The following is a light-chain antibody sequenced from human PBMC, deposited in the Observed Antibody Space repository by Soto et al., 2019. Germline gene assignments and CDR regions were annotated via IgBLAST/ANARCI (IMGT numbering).Light chain of an antibody. CDR3: QQYGSSPMYT. CDR2: GAS. V-gene: IGKV3-20*01. J-gene: IGKJ2*01. CDR1: QSVRSSY. Sequence: EIVLTQSPGTLSLSPGERATLSCRASQSVRSSYFAWYQQKPGQAPRLLIHGASTRATGIPDRFSGSGSGTDFTLTISKLEPEDFAVYYCQQYGSSPMYTFGQGTKLEIK.